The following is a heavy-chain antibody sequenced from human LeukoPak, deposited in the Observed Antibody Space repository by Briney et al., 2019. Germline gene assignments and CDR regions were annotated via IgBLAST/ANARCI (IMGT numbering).Heavy chain of an antibody. V-gene: IGHV3-23*01. CDR3: AKDWTSHNGVYDCLDF. CDR2: IGGPAET. J-gene: IGHJ4*02. CDR1: GFSFGVHA. D-gene: IGHD3-16*01. Sequence: GGSLRLSCAASGFSFGVHAMTWVRQAPGKGLEWVATIGGPAETFYADSVKGRFTISRDNTRYTLYLQMNRLRAEGSALYYCAKDWTSHNGVYDCLDFWGQGTQVTVSS.